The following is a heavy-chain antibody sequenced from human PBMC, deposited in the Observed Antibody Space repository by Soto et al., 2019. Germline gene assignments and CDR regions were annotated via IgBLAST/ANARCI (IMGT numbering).Heavy chain of an antibody. V-gene: IGHV4-39*01. Sequence: QLQLQESGPGLVKPSETLSLTCTVSGGSISSSSYYWGWIRQPPGKGLEWIGSIYYSGSTYYNPSLKGRVTIAVDTSKNQFSLKLSSVTAADTAVYYCARGGRLPAAPINWFDPWGQGTLVTVSS. D-gene: IGHD2-2*01. CDR3: ARGGRLPAAPINWFDP. J-gene: IGHJ5*02. CDR1: GGSISSSSYY. CDR2: IYYSGST.